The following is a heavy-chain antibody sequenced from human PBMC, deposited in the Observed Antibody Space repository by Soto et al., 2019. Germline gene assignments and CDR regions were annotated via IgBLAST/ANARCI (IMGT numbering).Heavy chain of an antibody. V-gene: IGHV1-69*13. CDR3: ARVGTDSSSSVLGDYYYGMDV. CDR1: GGTFSSYA. J-gene: IGHJ6*02. Sequence: GGPVKVSCKASGGTFSSYAISWVRQAPGQGLEWMGGIIPIFGTANYAQKFQGRVTITADESTSTAYMELSSLRSEDTAVYYCARVGTDSSSSVLGDYYYGMDVWGQGTKVTVSS. CDR2: IIPIFGTA. D-gene: IGHD6-6*01.